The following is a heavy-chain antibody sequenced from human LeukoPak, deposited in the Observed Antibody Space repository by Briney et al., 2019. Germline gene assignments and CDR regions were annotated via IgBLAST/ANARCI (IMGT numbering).Heavy chain of an antibody. Sequence: GESLKISCKGSGYSFTSHWITWVRQMTGKGLEWMGRIAPGDSYTNYSPSFQGHVTISADKSDSTAYLQWSSLKASDTAMYYCARYTTGDFDYWGQGTLVTVSS. D-gene: IGHD1-1*01. V-gene: IGHV5-10-1*01. CDR2: IAPGDSYT. CDR1: GYSFTSHW. J-gene: IGHJ4*02. CDR3: ARYTTGDFDY.